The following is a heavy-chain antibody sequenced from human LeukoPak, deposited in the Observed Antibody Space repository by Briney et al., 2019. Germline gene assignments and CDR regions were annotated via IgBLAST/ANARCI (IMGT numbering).Heavy chain of an antibody. CDR2: ISSSSSYI. J-gene: IGHJ3*02. D-gene: IGHD1-26*01. CDR3: ARDREYSGSYPASFDI. Sequence: GGSLRLSCAASGFTSSSYSMNWVRQAPGKGLEWVSSISSSSSYIYYADSVKGRFTISRDNAKNSLYLQTNSLRAEDTAVYYCARDREYSGSYPASFDIWGQGTMVTVSS. CDR1: GFTSSSYS. V-gene: IGHV3-21*01.